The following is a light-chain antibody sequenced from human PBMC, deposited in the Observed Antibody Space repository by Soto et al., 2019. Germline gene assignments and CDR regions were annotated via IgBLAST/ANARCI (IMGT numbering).Light chain of an antibody. Sequence: QSVLTQPPSASGSLGQSVTISCTGTTRDVGGYNYVSWYQQHPGKAPKLIIYEVTKRPSGVPDRFSGSKSGNTASLTVSGLQAEDEADYYCSSYAGSKNVVFGGGTKVTVL. V-gene: IGLV2-8*01. J-gene: IGLJ3*02. CDR3: SSYAGSKNVV. CDR2: EVT. CDR1: TRDVGGYNY.